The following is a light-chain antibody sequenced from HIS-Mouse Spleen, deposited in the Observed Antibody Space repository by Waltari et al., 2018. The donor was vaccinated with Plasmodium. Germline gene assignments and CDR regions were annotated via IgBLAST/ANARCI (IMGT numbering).Light chain of an antibody. CDR2: EDS. CDR1: ALPNKY. J-gene: IGLJ3*02. Sequence: SYELTQPPSLSVSPGQTARTTCPGDALPNKYAYWYQQKSGQAPVLVIYEDSKRPSGIPERFSGSSSGTMATLTISGAQVEDEADYYCYSTDSSGNHRVFGGGTKLTVL. CDR3: YSTDSSGNHRV. V-gene: IGLV3-10*01.